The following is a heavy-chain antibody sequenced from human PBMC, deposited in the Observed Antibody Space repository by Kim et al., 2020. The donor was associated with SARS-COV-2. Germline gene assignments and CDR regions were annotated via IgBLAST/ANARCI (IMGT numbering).Heavy chain of an antibody. CDR3: ARVFWVDELLTFDY. D-gene: IGHD3-10*01. V-gene: IGHV5-51*01. J-gene: IGHJ4*02. Sequence: GESLKISCKGSGFTFTNNWIGWVRQMPGRGLEWMGIIYPGDSDTRYSPSFQGQVTISADKSVTTAYLQWSSLTASDTAMYFCARVFWVDELLTFDYWGQGTLVTVSS. CDR1: GFTFTNNW. CDR2: IYPGDSDT.